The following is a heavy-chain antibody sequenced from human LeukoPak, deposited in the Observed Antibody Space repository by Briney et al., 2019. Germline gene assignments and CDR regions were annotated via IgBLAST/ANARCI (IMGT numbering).Heavy chain of an antibody. CDR3: ARHCSSTACPFDY. CDR2: IYYSGST. V-gene: IGHV4-39*01. J-gene: IGHJ4*02. D-gene: IGHD2-2*01. Sequence: PSETLSLTCTVSGGSISSSGHYWGWIRQPPGKGLEWIGSIYYSGSTYYNPSLKSRVTISVDTSKNQFSLKLSSMTAADTAVYYCARHCSSTACPFDYWGQGTLVTVSS. CDR1: GGSISSSGHY.